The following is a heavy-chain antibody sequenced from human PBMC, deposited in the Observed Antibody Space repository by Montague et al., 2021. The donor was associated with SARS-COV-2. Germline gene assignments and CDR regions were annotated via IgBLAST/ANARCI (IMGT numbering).Heavy chain of an antibody. Sequence: STDYRPSLKSRVTISLDTSKNQFSLKVTSVTAGDTAVYYCARVGDYYNYGLYVFCPGTTVTIS. J-gene: IGHJ6*02. D-gene: IGHD2-21*01. CDR2: ST. V-gene: IGHV4-59*01. CDR3: ARVGDYYNYGLYV.